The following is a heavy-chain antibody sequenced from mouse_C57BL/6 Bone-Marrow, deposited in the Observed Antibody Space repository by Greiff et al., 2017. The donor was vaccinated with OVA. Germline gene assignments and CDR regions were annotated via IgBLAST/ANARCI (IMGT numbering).Heavy chain of an antibody. CDR1: GFNIQDDY. V-gene: IGHV14-4*01. Sequence: VQLQQSGAELVRPGASVKLSCTASGFNIQDDYMHWVKQRPEQGLAWIGWIDPENGDTEYASKFQGKATITADTSSNTAYLQLSSLTSEDTAVYYCTTGWLPRGFDVWGTGTTVTVSS. CDR3: TTGWLPRGFDV. CDR2: IDPENGDT. D-gene: IGHD2-2*01. J-gene: IGHJ1*03.